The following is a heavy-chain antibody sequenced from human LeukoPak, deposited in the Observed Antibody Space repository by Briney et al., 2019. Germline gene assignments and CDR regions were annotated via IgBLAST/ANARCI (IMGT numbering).Heavy chain of an antibody. CDR2: IYYSGST. CDR1: GGSISSHY. D-gene: IGHD7-27*01. Sequence: PSETLSLTCTVSGGSISSHYWSWIRQPPGKGLEWIGYIYYSGSTNYNPSLKSRVTISVDTSKNQFSLKLSSVTAADTAVYYCARVNWGAYYYYYYMDVWGKGTTVIVSS. J-gene: IGHJ6*03. CDR3: ARVNWGAYYYYYYMDV. V-gene: IGHV4-59*11.